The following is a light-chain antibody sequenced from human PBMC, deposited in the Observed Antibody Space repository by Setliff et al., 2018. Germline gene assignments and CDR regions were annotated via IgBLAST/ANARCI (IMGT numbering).Light chain of an antibody. CDR2: QSF. J-gene: IGLJ2*01. CDR1: SSNIGSRA. V-gene: IGLV1-44*01. Sequence: QSVLTQPPSASGTPGQRVTISCSGSSSNIGSRAVNWYQQLPGTAPKLLIYQSFQRPSGVPDRFSGSKSGTSASLAVIGLQSEDEADYYCSTWDDSLNGVVFGGGTKVTVL. CDR3: STWDDSLNGVV.